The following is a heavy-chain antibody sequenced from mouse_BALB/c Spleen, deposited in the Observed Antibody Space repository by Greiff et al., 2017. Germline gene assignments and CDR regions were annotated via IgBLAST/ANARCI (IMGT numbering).Heavy chain of an antibody. D-gene: IGHD2-3*01. CDR2: ISTYYGNT. Sequence: QVQLQQSGPELVRPGVSVKISCKGSSYTFTDYAMHWVKQSHAKSLEWIGVISTYYGNTNYNQKFKGKATMTVDKSSSTAYMELARLTSEDSAVYYCARSEDGYSLFAYWGQGTLVTVSA. CDR1: SYTFTDYA. CDR3: ARSEDGYSLFAY. V-gene: IGHV1-67*01. J-gene: IGHJ3*01.